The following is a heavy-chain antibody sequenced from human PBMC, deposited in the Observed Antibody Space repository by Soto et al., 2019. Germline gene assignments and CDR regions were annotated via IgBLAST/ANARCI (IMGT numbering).Heavy chain of an antibody. CDR2: ISSSSSYI. D-gene: IGHD6-13*01. Sequence: GGSLRLSCAASGFTFSSHSMNWVRQAPGKGLEWVSSISSSSSYIYYADSVKGRFTISRDNAKNSLYLQMNSLRAEDTAVYYWARDSRSWYEDYYYYGMVVGGQGATVTVSS. CDR1: GFTFSSHS. CDR3: ARDSRSWYEDYYYYGMVV. V-gene: IGHV3-21*01. J-gene: IGHJ6*02.